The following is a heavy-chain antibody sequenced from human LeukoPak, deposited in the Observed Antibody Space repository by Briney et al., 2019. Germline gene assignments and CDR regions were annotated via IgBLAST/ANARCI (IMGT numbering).Heavy chain of an antibody. CDR1: GFTFDDFG. J-gene: IGHJ4*02. D-gene: IGHD2-2*01. Sequence: PGGSLRLSCAASGFTFDDFGMHWVRQPPGKGLEWVALISWDGDTTYYADSVKGRFTISRDNSKNYMYLEMKSQKNEDTALYYCAKDVHTVVVPAATQFDFWGQGTLVTVSS. V-gene: IGHV3-43*01. CDR2: ISWDGDTT. CDR3: AKDVHTVVVPAATQFDF.